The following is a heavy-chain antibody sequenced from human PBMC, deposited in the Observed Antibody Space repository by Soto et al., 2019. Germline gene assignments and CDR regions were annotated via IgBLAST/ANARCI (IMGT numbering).Heavy chain of an antibody. V-gene: IGHV4-34*01. CDR2: INHSGST. D-gene: IGHD5-12*01. J-gene: IGHJ6*04. CDR1: GGSFSGYY. Sequence: SETLSLTCAVYGGSFSGYYWSWIRQPPGKGLEWIGEINHSGSTNYNPSLKSRVTISVDTSKNHFSLKLSSVTAADTAVYYCARGGLGDIVATTPDVWGKGTTVTVSS. CDR3: ARGGLGDIVATTPDV.